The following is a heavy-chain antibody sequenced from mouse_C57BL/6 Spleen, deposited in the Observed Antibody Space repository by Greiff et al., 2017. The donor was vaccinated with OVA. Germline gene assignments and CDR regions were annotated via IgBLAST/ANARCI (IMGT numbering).Heavy chain of an antibody. CDR2: ISSGSSTI. CDR1: GFTFSDYG. CDR3: ARLDYYAMDY. J-gene: IGHJ4*01. V-gene: IGHV5-17*01. Sequence: DVQLVESGGGLVKPGGSLKLSCAASGFTFSDYGMHWVRQAPEKGLEWVAYISSGSSTIYYADTVKGRFTISRDNAKNTLFLQMTSLRSEDTAMYYCARLDYYAMDYWGQGTSVTVSS.